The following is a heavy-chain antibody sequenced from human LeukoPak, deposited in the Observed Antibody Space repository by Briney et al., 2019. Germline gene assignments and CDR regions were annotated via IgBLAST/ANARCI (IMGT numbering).Heavy chain of an antibody. CDR1: GGTFRNSG. J-gene: IGHJ1*01. Sequence: SVNVSCKASGGTFRNSGISWVRQAPGQGLEYVGWIIPILDITEYGKTSPGRVTITADTATDTFYMELSGLRSEDTAVYYCAKIHDDSGYYYEYFQFWGQGTLITVS. CDR3: AKIHDDSGYYYEYFQF. CDR2: IIPILDIT. D-gene: IGHD3-22*01. V-gene: IGHV1-69*10.